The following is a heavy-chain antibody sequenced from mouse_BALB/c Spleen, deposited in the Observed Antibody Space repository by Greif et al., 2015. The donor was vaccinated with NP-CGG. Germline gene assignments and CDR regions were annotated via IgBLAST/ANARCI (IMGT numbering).Heavy chain of an antibody. Sequence: QVQLQQSGAELVRPGSSVKISCKASGYAFSSYWMNWVKQRPGQGLEWIGRIYPGDGDTNYNGKFKGKATLTADKSSSTAYMQLSSLTSEDSAVYFCARSGDYDEGFAYWGQGTLVTVSA. D-gene: IGHD2-4*01. V-gene: IGHV1-80*01. CDR1: GYAFSSYW. CDR3: ARSGDYDEGFAY. CDR2: IYPGDGDT. J-gene: IGHJ3*01.